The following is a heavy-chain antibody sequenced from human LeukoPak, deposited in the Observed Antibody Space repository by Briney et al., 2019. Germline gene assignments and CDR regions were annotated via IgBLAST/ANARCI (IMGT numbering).Heavy chain of an antibody. CDR2: IYYSGST. Sequence: SETLSLTCTVSGGSISSSSYYWGWIRQPPGKGLEWIGSIYYSGSTYYNPSLKSRVTISVDTSKNQFSLKLSSVTAADTAVYXXXXHKYSSGWPPEGAFDIWGQGTMVTVSS. V-gene: IGHV4-39*01. CDR1: GGSISSSSYY. J-gene: IGHJ3*02. D-gene: IGHD6-19*01. CDR3: XXHKYSSGWPPEGAFDI.